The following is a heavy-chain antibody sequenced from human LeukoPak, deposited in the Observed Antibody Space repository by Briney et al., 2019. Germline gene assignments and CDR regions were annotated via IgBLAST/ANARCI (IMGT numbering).Heavy chain of an antibody. D-gene: IGHD2-2*01. CDR3: ARYPYARDYYYYYMDV. CDR1: GFSFSSYS. CDR2: ISSSSSYI. J-gene: IGHJ6*03. V-gene: IGHV3-21*01. Sequence: GGSLRLSCAASGFSFSSYSMNWVRQAPGKGLEWVSSISSSSSYIYYADSVKGRFTISRDNAKNSLYLQMNSLRAEDTAVYYCARYPYARDYYYYYMDVWGKGTTVTVSS.